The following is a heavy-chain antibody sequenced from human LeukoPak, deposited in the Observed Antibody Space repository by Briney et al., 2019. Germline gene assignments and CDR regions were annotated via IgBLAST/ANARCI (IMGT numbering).Heavy chain of an antibody. CDR1: GFTFSSFV. CDR3: ARILKGAYYDFWSGYYFDY. D-gene: IGHD3-3*01. J-gene: IGHJ4*02. Sequence: PGGSLRLSCSASGFTFSSFVMSWIRQAPGKGLEWVSYISSSGSTIYYADSVKGRFTISRDNAKNSLYLQMNSLRAEDTAVYYCARILKGAYYDFWSGYYFDYWGQGTLVTVSS. V-gene: IGHV3-11*01. CDR2: ISSSGSTI.